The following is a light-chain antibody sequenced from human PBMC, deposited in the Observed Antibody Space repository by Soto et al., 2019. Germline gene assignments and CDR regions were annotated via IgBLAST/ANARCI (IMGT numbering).Light chain of an antibody. V-gene: IGKV3-11*01. CDR1: QSVGNY. J-gene: IGKJ4*01. CDR2: DAS. CDR3: QQRSNWPLLT. Sequence: EIVLTQSPATLSLSPGERATLSCRASQSVGNYLAWYQQKPGQSPRLLIYDASNSATGVPDRFSGSGSGTDFTLTISSLEPEDFAVYHCQQRSNWPLLTFGGGTKVEIK.